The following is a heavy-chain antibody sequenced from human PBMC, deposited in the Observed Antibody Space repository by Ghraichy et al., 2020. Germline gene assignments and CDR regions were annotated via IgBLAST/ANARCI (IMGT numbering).Heavy chain of an antibody. Sequence: GESLNISCAASGFTFSSYSMNWVRQAPGKGLEWVSYISSSSSTIYYADSVKGRFTISRDNAKNSLYLQMNSLRDEDTAVYYCARDLVGATRTFEKWGQGTLVTVSS. D-gene: IGHD1-26*01. J-gene: IGHJ4*02. CDR1: GFTFSSYS. CDR2: ISSSSSTI. V-gene: IGHV3-48*02. CDR3: ARDLVGATRTFEK.